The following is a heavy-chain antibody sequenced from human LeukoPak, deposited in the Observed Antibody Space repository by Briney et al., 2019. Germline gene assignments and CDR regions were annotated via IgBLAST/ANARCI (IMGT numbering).Heavy chain of an antibody. D-gene: IGHD6-13*01. Sequence: GGSLRLSCAASGFTFSSHWMHWVRQAPGKGLVWVSRINSDGSSTSYADSVMGRFTISRDNAKNTLYLQMNSVRAEDTAVYYCARGNIAAAGIHYWGQGTLVIVSS. J-gene: IGHJ4*02. CDR2: INSDGSST. CDR3: ARGNIAAAGIHY. V-gene: IGHV3-74*01. CDR1: GFTFSSHW.